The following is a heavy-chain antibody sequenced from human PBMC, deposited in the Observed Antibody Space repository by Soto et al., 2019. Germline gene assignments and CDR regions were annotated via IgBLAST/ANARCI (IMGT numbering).Heavy chain of an antibody. Sequence: TSETLSLTCTVSGGSVSSGNYYWSWIRQPPGKGLEWIGYIYSGSTNYNPSLKSRVTISVDTSKNQFSLNLRSVTAADTAVYYCSRENDFWRGWFDPWGQGTLVTVSS. D-gene: IGHD3-3*01. CDR2: IYSGST. V-gene: IGHV4-61*01. J-gene: IGHJ5*02. CDR1: GGSVSSGNYY. CDR3: SRENDFWRGWFDP.